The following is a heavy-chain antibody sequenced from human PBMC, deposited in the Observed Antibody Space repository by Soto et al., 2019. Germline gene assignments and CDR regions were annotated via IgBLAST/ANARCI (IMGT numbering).Heavy chain of an antibody. V-gene: IGHV4-59*01. CDR3: ARQAKYYGMDV. CDR1: GGSISSYY. J-gene: IGHJ6*02. Sequence: QVQLQESGPGLVKPSETLSLTCTVSGGSISSYYWSWIRQPPGKGLEWIGYIYYSGSTNYNPSLKSRVTISVDTSKNQFSLKLSSVTAADTAVYYCARQAKYYGMDVWDQGTTVTVSS. CDR2: IYYSGST.